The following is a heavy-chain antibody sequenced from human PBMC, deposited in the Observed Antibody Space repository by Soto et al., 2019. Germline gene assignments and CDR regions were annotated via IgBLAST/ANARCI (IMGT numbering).Heavy chain of an antibody. CDR2: MNPNSGNT. J-gene: IGHJ3*02. CDR3: ARAVTTVTIADAFDI. Sequence: QVQLVQSGAEVKKPGASVKVSCKASGYTFTSYDINWVRQATGQGLEWMGWMNPNSGNTGYAQKFQGRVTMTRNTSISTAYMELRSLRSEDTAVYYCARAVTTVTIADAFDIWGQGTMVTVSS. CDR1: GYTFTSYD. V-gene: IGHV1-8*01. D-gene: IGHD4-17*01.